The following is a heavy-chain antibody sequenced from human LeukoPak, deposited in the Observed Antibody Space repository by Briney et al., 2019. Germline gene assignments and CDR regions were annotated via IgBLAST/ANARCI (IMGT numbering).Heavy chain of an antibody. J-gene: IGHJ4*02. CDR2: ISSSSSTI. D-gene: IGHD2-15*01. Sequence: GGSLRLSCAASGFTFTNYAMSWVRQAPGKGLEWVSYISSSSSTIYYADSVKGRFTISRDNAENSLYLQMNSLRSEDTAVYYCARGTPHCSGGSCADYWGQGTLVTVSS. CDR1: GFTFTNYA. CDR3: ARGTPHCSGGSCADY. V-gene: IGHV3-48*04.